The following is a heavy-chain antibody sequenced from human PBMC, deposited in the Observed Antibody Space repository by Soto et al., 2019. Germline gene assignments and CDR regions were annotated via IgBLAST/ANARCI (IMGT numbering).Heavy chain of an antibody. J-gene: IGHJ6*02. V-gene: IGHV6-1*01. CDR2: TYYRSKWYN. Sequence: WQTLSLTCAVSGDSVSSNSAAWNWIRQSPSRGLEWLGRTYYRSKWYNDYAVSVKSRITSNPDTSKNQFSLQLTSVTPDDTAVYYCARAQRPHRDIVLMYYYYYGMDVWGQGTTVTVSS. CDR3: ARAQRPHRDIVLMYYYYYGMDV. D-gene: IGHD2-8*01. CDR1: GDSVSSNSAA.